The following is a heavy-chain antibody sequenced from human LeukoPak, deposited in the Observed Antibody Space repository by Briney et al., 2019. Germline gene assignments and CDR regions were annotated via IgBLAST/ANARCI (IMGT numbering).Heavy chain of an antibody. J-gene: IGHJ2*01. CDR2: IIPILGIA. CDR1: GGTFSSYA. Sequence: GASVKVSCKASGGTFSSYAISWVRQAPGQGLEWIGRIIPILGIANYAQKFQGRVTITADKSTSTAYMELSSLRSEDTAVYYCARRCSGGSCYWYFDLWGRGTLVTVSS. CDR3: ARRCSGGSCYWYFDL. D-gene: IGHD2-15*01. V-gene: IGHV1-69*04.